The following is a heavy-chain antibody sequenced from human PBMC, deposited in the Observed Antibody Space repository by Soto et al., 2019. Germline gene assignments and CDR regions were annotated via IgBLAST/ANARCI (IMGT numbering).Heavy chain of an antibody. CDR1: GYTFTGYY. CDR3: ARDSGQYQLLWWFDP. D-gene: IGHD2-2*01. J-gene: IGHJ5*02. Sequence: QVQLVQSGAEVKKPGASVKVSCKASGYTFTGYYVHWVRQAPGQGLEWMGWINPNSGGTNYAQKFQGRVTMTRDTSISTAYMELSRLRSDDTAVYYCARDSGQYQLLWWFDPWGQGTLVTVSS. CDR2: INPNSGGT. V-gene: IGHV1-2*02.